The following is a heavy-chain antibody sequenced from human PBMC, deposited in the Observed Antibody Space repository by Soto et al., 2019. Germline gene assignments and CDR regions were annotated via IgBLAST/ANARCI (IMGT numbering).Heavy chain of an antibody. Sequence: EVQLVESGGGSVKPGGSLRLSCAVSDFTFSNARMNWVRQAPGKGLEWVGRIKSKVYGGTTAYAAPVKGRFTISRDDSKNMLFLQMNSLKTEDTAVYYCSTGGYPSGLAHWGQGTLVTVSS. CDR3: STGGYPSGLAH. V-gene: IGHV3-15*07. CDR2: IKSKVYGGTT. D-gene: IGHD3-10*01. CDR1: DFTFSNAR. J-gene: IGHJ4*02.